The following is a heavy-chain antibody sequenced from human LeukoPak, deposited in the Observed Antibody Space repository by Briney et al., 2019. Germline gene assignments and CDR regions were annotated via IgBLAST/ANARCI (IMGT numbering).Heavy chain of an antibody. CDR2: IIPIFGTA. Sequence: GASVKVPCKASGYTFTSYYIHWVRQAPGQGLEWMGGIIPIFGTANYAQKFQGRVTITADESTSTAYMELSSLRSEDTAVYYCARDYYGSGSYYNGLDYWGQGTLVTVSS. V-gene: IGHV1-69*13. CDR3: ARDYYGSGSYYNGLDY. J-gene: IGHJ4*02. CDR1: GYTFTSYY. D-gene: IGHD3-10*01.